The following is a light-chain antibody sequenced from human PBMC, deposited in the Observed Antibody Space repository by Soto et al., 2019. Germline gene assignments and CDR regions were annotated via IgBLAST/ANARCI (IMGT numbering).Light chain of an antibody. J-gene: IGKJ1*01. Sequence: DIQMTQSPSTPSASVGDRVTITCRASQSISSWLAWYQQKPGKAPKLLIYKASSLESGVPSRFSGSGSGTEFTLTISSLQPDDFATYYCQQPRTFGQGTKVEIK. CDR1: QSISSW. V-gene: IGKV1-5*03. CDR2: KAS. CDR3: QQPRT.